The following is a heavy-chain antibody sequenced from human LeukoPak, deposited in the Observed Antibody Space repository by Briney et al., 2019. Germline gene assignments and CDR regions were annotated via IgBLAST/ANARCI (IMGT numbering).Heavy chain of an antibody. Sequence: PGGSLRLSCAASGFTFSSYELSWVRQAPGKVLEWISYISYSDDTIYYADSVKGRFTISRDNAKNSLYLQMNSLRAEDTAVYYCARHVVAVGFDYWGQGTLVTVSS. CDR3: ARHVVAVGFDY. V-gene: IGHV3-48*03. CDR2: ISYSDDTI. D-gene: IGHD3-22*01. J-gene: IGHJ4*02. CDR1: GFTFSSYE.